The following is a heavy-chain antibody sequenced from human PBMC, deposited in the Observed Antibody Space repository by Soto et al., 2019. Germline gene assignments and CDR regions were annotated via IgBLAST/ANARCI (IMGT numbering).Heavy chain of an antibody. D-gene: IGHD1-26*01. Sequence: EVQLLESGGGLVQPGGSLRLSCAASGFTFNNYAISWVRQAPGKGLEWVSTITGSGDSAYYADFVKGRFIISRDNSKNTLYMQMHSLGAEDSAIYYCAKGRGTNYYYHMDVWGGGTTVTVSS. CDR2: ITGSGDSA. J-gene: IGHJ6*03. CDR3: AKGRGTNYYYHMDV. V-gene: IGHV3-23*01. CDR1: GFTFNNYA.